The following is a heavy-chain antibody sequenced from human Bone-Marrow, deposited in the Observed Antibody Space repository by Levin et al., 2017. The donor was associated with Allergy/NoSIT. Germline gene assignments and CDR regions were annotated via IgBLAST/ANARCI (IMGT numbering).Heavy chain of an antibody. CDR2: IIPIFGTA. Sequence: ASVKVSCKASGGTFSSYAISWVRQAPGQGLEWMGGIIPIFGTANYAQKFQGRVTITADESTSTAYMELSSLRSEDTAVYYCARDIRVGAPPGAGAFDIWGQGTMVTVSS. CDR3: ARDIRVGAPPGAGAFDI. CDR1: GGTFSSYA. V-gene: IGHV1-69*13. D-gene: IGHD1-26*01. J-gene: IGHJ3*02.